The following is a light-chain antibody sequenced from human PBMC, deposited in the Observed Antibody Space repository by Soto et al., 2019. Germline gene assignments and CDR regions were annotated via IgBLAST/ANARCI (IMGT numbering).Light chain of an antibody. V-gene: IGKV3-20*01. J-gene: IGKJ3*01. CDR1: QSVSSN. Sequence: EIVMTQSPATLSVSTGERATLSCRASQSVSSNLAWYQQKPGQAPRLLIYGASSRATGIPDRFSGSGSGTDFTLTISRLEPEDFAVYYCQQYGSSPWGFNCGPGNKVDIK. CDR2: GAS. CDR3: QQYGSSPWGFN.